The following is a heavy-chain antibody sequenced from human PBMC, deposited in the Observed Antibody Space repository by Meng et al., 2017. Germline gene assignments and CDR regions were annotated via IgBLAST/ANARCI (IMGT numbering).Heavy chain of an antibody. CDR3: ATEGGYQDAFDI. Sequence: GGSLRLSCAASGFTFSSYGMHWVRQAPGKGLEWVAVIGYDGSNKYYADSVKGQFTISRDNSKNTLYLQINSLRAEDTAVFYCATEGGYQDAFDIWGQGTMVTVSS. CDR2: IGYDGSNK. D-gene: IGHD6-13*01. CDR1: GFTFSSYG. V-gene: IGHV3-33*01. J-gene: IGHJ3*02.